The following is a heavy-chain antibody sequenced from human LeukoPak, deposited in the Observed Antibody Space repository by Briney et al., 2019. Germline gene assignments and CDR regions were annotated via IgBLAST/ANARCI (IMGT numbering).Heavy chain of an antibody. CDR3: ASPTREAFDI. CDR1: GFTFTSYS. V-gene: IGHV4-39*07. CDR2: IYYSGST. Sequence: GSLRLSCAASGFTFTSYSLTWVRQAPGQGLEWIGSIYYSGSTYYNPSLKSRVTISVDTSKNQFSLKLSSVTAADTAVYYCASPTREAFDIWGQGTMVTVSS. J-gene: IGHJ3*02.